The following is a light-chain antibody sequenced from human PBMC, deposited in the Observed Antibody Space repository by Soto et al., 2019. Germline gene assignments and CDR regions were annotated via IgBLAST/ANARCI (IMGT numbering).Light chain of an antibody. CDR3: GSWDSSLSAYV. CDR1: SSNIGGNS. Sequence: QSVLTQPPSVPAAPGQKVTISCSGSSSNIGGNSVSWYQQLLGTAPKLLIYDDNKRLSGIPDRFSGSKSGTSATLGITGFQTGDEADYYCGSWDSSLSAYVFGTGTKVTVL. V-gene: IGLV1-51*01. J-gene: IGLJ1*01. CDR2: DDN.